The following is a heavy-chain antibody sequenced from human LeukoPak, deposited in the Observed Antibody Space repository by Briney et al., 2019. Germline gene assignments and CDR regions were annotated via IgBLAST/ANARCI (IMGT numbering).Heavy chain of an antibody. CDR2: ISRSSNYK. Sequence: GGTLRLSCAASGFTFSSYSMNWVRQAPGKGLEWVSSISRSSNYKYYADSVKGRFTISRDNAKNSLYLQMNSLRAEDTALYYCASSRYDSSGYYGIIGYWGQGTLVTVSS. V-gene: IGHV3-21*01. J-gene: IGHJ4*02. CDR3: ASSRYDSSGYYGIIGY. CDR1: GFTFSSYS. D-gene: IGHD3-22*01.